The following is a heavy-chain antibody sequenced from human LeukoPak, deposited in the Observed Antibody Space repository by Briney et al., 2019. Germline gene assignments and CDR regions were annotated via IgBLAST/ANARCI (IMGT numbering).Heavy chain of an antibody. CDR3: ASQLSSSWPFDY. Sequence: AGGSLRLSCAASGFTFSSYAMSWVRQAPGKGLEWVSAISGSGGSTYYADSVRGRFTISRDNSKNTLYLQMNSLRAEDTAVYYCASQLSSSWPFDYWGQGTLVTVSS. CDR1: GFTFSSYA. CDR2: ISGSGGST. V-gene: IGHV3-23*01. J-gene: IGHJ4*02. D-gene: IGHD6-13*01.